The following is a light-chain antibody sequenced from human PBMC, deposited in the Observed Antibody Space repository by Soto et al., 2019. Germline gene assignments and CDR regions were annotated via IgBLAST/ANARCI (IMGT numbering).Light chain of an antibody. CDR1: QSVRRNY. CDR2: DAS. J-gene: IGKJ4*01. CDR3: QQYGSTPLT. Sequence: EIVLTQSPDTLSLSPVERATLSCRASQSVRRNYLAWYQQKPGQAPRFLIYDASSRATGIPDRFSGSGSGTDFTLTISRLEPEDFAVYYCQQYGSTPLTFGGGTKLEIK. V-gene: IGKV3-20*01.